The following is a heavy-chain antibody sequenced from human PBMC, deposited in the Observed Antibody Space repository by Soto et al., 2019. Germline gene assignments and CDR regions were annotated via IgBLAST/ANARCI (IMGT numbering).Heavy chain of an antibody. J-gene: IGHJ6*02. V-gene: IGHV5-10-1*01. CDR1: GYNFTHYW. CDR3: ARLGRGTVGMDV. Sequence: PGESLKISCEAFGYNFTHYWINWVRQMPGKGLEWMGRIDPSDSYTHYSPSFQGHVTISFDESISTAYLQCSSLEASDTAMYYCARLGRGTVGMDVWGQGTTVTVSS. D-gene: IGHD4-17*01. CDR2: IDPSDSYT.